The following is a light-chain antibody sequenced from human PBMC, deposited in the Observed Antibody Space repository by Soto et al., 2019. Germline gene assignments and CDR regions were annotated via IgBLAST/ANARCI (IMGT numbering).Light chain of an antibody. V-gene: IGKV3-15*01. CDR3: QQYNNWPQT. Sequence: EIVMTQFPATLSVSPGERATLSCRASQSVSSNLAWYQQKPGQPPRLLIYGASTRATGIPARFSGSGSGTEFTLTISSLQSEDFAVYYCQQYNNWPQTFGQGTKVDNK. J-gene: IGKJ1*01. CDR2: GAS. CDR1: QSVSSN.